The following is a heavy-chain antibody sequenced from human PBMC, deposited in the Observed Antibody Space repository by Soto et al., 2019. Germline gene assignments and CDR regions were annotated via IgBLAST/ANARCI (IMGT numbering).Heavy chain of an antibody. CDR1: GFTFSSYG. CDR2: IGYDGSNT. J-gene: IGHJ4*02. D-gene: IGHD2-21*02. CDR3: ARFIGGDSTGCFDY. V-gene: IGHV3-33*01. Sequence: QVQLVESGGGVVQPGRSLRLSCAASGFTFSSYGMHWVRQAPGKGLEWVALIGYDGSNTYYIESVKGRCSISRDNSKNTLYLQMSSLRGEDTAVYYCARFIGGDSTGCFDYWGQGTLVTVSS.